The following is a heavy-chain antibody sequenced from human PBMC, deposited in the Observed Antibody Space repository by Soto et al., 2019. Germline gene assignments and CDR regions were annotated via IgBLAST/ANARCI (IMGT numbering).Heavy chain of an antibody. CDR1: GFSLTSTAVG. Sequence: QITLKESGPTLVKPTQTLPLTCSFSGFSLTSTAVGVNWIRQPPGNALEWLALIYWDDDNHFSPSLKSRLSVTKDTSKNQVVLTMTNMDPVDTATYYCAHGSGWLSDYWGQGILVTVSS. V-gene: IGHV2-5*02. J-gene: IGHJ4*02. CDR3: AHGSGWLSDY. D-gene: IGHD6-19*01. CDR2: IYWDDDN.